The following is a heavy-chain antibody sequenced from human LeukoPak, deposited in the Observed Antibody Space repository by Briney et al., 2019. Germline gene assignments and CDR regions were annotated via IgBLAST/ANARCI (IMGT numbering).Heavy chain of an antibody. Sequence: SSETLSLTCAVYGGSFSGYYWSWIRQPPGKGLEWIGEINHSGSTNYNPSLKSRVTISVDTSKNQFSLKLSSVTAAGTAVYYCARQKVFDYWGQGTLVTVSS. CDR1: GGSFSGYY. CDR2: INHSGST. CDR3: ARQKVFDY. V-gene: IGHV4-34*01. J-gene: IGHJ4*02.